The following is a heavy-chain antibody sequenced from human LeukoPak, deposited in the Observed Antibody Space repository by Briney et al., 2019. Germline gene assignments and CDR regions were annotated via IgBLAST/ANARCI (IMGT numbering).Heavy chain of an antibody. Sequence: SETLSLTCTVSGGSISSGSYYWSWIRQPAGKGLEWIGRIYTSGSTNYNPSLKSRVTISVDTSKNQFSLKLSSVTAADTAVYYCASSYYDSSGYYWGLDYWGQGALVTVSS. CDR1: GGSISSGSYY. CDR2: IYTSGST. J-gene: IGHJ4*02. V-gene: IGHV4-61*02. D-gene: IGHD3-22*01. CDR3: ASSYYDSSGYYWGLDY.